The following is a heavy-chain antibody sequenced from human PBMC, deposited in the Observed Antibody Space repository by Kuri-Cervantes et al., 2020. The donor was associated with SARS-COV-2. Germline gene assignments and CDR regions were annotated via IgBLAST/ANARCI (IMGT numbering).Heavy chain of an antibody. V-gene: IGHV3-30*04. Sequence: GESLKIFCSASGFTFSSYAMHWVRQAPGKGLEWVAVISYDGSNQYYADSVKGRFTISRDNSKNTLYLQMNSLRAEDTAVYYCARDTAARYFDYWGQGNLVNVSS. CDR1: GFTFSSYA. D-gene: IGHD6-6*01. CDR2: ISYDGSNQ. J-gene: IGHJ4*02. CDR3: ARDTAARYFDY.